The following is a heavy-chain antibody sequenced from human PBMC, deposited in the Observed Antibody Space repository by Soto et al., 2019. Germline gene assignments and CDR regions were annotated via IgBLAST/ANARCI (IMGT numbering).Heavy chain of an antibody. J-gene: IGHJ4*02. CDR3: ARPPRYSSYYYFDY. D-gene: IGHD6-19*01. CDR2: IYYSGST. CDR1: GGSICSSSYY. Sequence: PSETPSLTCTVSGGSICSSSYYWGWIRQPPGKGLEWIGSIYYSGSTYYNPSLKSRVTISVDTSKNQFSLKLSSVTAADTAVYYCARPPRYSSYYYFDYWGRGTLVTVSS. V-gene: IGHV4-39*01.